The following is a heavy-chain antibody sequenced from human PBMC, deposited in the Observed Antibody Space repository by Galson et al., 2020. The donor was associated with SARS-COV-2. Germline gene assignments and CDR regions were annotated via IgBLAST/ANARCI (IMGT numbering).Heavy chain of an antibody. CDR3: ARDEQGTNYYGSGSYSGL. J-gene: IGHJ4*02. Sequence: ASETLSLTCTVSGGSVSSGSYYWSWIRQPPGKGLEWIGYIYYSGSTNYNPSLKSRVTISVDTSKNQFSLKLSSVTAADTAVYYCARDEQGTNYYGSGSYSGLWGQGTLVTVSS. D-gene: IGHD3-10*01. CDR1: GGSVSSGSYY. CDR2: IYYSGST. V-gene: IGHV4-61*01.